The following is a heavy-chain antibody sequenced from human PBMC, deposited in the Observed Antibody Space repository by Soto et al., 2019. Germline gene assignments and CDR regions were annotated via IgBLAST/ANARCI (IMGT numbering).Heavy chain of an antibody. CDR2: LTSKTDGGTA. Sequence: PGGSLRLSCAASGFTFSIAWMTWVRQAPGKGLEWVGRLTSKTDGGTADYAAPVKGRFTISRDDSENTLYLQMNSLKTEDTAIYYCATDWDYWNPGGLNLHSWGQEALVTVSS. CDR3: ATDWDYWNPGGLNLHS. CDR1: GFTFSIAW. J-gene: IGHJ4*02. V-gene: IGHV3-15*01. D-gene: IGHD1-1*01.